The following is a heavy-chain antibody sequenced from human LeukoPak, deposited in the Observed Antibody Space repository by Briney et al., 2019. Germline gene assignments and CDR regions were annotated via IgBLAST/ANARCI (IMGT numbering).Heavy chain of an antibody. CDR1: GXSISSYY. V-gene: IGHV4-59*08. J-gene: IGHJ2*01. CDR3: ARRGSGASLEYYFDL. CDR2: IYYSGNT. Sequence: SETLSLTCTVSGXSISSYYWSWIRQPPGKGLEYIGYIYYSGNTNSNPSLNSRVTISVDTSKNQFSLKLSSVTAADTAVYYCARRGSGASLEYYFDLWGRGTLVTVSS. D-gene: IGHD1-14*01.